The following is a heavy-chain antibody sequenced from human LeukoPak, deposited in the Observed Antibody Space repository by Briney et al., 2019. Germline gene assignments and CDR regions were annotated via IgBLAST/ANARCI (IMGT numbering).Heavy chain of an antibody. D-gene: IGHD6-19*01. CDR2: IIPIFGTA. CDR3: AMAGYSSGWYDYSFDY. V-gene: IGHV1-69*01. J-gene: IGHJ4*02. Sequence: SVKVSCKASGGTFSSYAISWVRQAPGQGPEWMGGIIPIFGTANYAQKFQGRVTITADESTSTAYMELSSLRSEDTAVYYCAMAGYSSGWYDYSFDYWGQGTLVTVSS. CDR1: GGTFSSYA.